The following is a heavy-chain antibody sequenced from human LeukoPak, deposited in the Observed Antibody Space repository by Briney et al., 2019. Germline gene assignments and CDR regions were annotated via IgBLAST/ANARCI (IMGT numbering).Heavy chain of an antibody. D-gene: IGHD6-19*01. CDR1: GYTFTSYG. J-gene: IGHJ4*02. CDR2: ISAYSGNT. CDR3: AGDFSIAVSCSVFDY. V-gene: IGHV1-18*01. Sequence: GASVKVSCKASGYTFTSYGISWVRQAPGQGLEWMGWISAYSGNTNYAQKLQGRVTMTTDTSTSTAYMELRSLRSDDTAVYYCAGDFSIAVSCSVFDYWGQGTLVTVSS.